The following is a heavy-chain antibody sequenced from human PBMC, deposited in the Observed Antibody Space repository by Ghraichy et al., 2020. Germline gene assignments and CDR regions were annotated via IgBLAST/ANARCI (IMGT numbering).Heavy chain of an antibody. D-gene: IGHD2-8*02. V-gene: IGHV3-9*01. CDR2: ITWSGTI. CDR1: GFNFDDYA. CDR3: IKDTVVKGGLLDAFAI. J-gene: IGHJ3*02. Sequence: GGSLRLSCAASGFNFDDYAMHWVRQVPGKGLEWVSGITWSGTIGYADSVKGRFTISRDNAKNSLYLQMNSLRAEDTALYYCIKDTVVKGGLLDAFAIWGQGTMFTVSS.